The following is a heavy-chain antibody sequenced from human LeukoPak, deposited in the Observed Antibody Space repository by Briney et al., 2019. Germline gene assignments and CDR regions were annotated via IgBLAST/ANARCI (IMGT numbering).Heavy chain of an antibody. J-gene: IGHJ4*02. D-gene: IGHD6-19*01. CDR3: AKGQWLVYFDY. Sequence: GGSLRLSCAASGFTFTTYAMTWVRQAPGKGLEWVSSISNSGESTYYADSVKGRFTVSRDNSKNTIYLQMNSLRAEDTAVYYCAKGQWLVYFDYWGQGTLVTVSS. V-gene: IGHV3-23*01. CDR1: GFTFTTYA. CDR2: ISNSGEST.